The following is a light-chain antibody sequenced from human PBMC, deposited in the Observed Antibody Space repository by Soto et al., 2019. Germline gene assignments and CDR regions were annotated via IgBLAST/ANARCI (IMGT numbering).Light chain of an antibody. CDR1: QSVSSN. CDR2: GAS. V-gene: IGKV3-15*01. J-gene: IGKJ1*01. Sequence: EIGMTQSPATLSVSPGERDTLSCRASQSVSSNLAWYQQKPGQAPRLLIYGASTRATGIPARFSGSGSGTEFTLTISSLPSEDFAVYYCQQYNNWPQTFGQGIKLDIK. CDR3: QQYNNWPQT.